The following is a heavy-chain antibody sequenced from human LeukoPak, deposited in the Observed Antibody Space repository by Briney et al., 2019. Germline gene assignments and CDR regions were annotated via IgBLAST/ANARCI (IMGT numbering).Heavy chain of an antibody. J-gene: IGHJ5*02. D-gene: IGHD6-13*01. CDR2: INHSGST. CDR3: AGHSSSWLSNRDWFDP. V-gene: IGHV4-34*01. Sequence: SETLSLTCAVYGGSFSGYYWSWIRQPPGKGLEWIGEINHSGSTNYNPSLKSRVTISVDTSKNQFSLKLSSVTAADTAVYYCAGHSSSWLSNRDWFDPWGPGTLVTVSS. CDR1: GGSFSGYY.